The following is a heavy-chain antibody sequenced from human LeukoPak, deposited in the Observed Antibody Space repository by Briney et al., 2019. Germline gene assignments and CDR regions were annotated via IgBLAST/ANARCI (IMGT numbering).Heavy chain of an antibody. J-gene: IGHJ6*02. CDR2: INHSGST. CDR3: ASGQIFYGMDV. Sequence: SETLSLTCAVSGGSFSGYYWSWIRQPPGKGLEWIGEINHSGSTNYNPSLKSRVTISVDTSKNQFSLKLSSVTAADTAVYYCASGQIFYGMDVWGQGTTVTVSS. CDR1: GGSFSGYY. V-gene: IGHV4-34*01.